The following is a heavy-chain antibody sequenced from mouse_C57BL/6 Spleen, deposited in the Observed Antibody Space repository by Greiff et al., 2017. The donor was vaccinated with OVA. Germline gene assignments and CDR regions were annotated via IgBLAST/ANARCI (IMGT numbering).Heavy chain of an antibody. V-gene: IGHV8-12*01. Sequence: ESGPGILQSSQTLSLTCSFSGFSLSTSGMGVSWIRQPSGKGLEWLAHIYWDDDKRYNPSLKSRLTISKDTSRNQVFLKITSVDTADTATYYCARGDYDYDRTFAYWGQGTLVTVSA. CDR2: IYWDDDK. CDR3: ARGDYDYDRTFAY. J-gene: IGHJ3*01. D-gene: IGHD2-4*01. CDR1: GFSLSTSGMG.